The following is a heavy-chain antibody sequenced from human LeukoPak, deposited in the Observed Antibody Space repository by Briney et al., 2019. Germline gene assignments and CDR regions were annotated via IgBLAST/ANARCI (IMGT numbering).Heavy chain of an antibody. CDR3: ARRVYNRGLYDLGAFDL. CDR1: GGSLSSSY. CDR2: SYYTGNT. Sequence: PSETLSLTCTVSGGSLSSSYWSWIRQPPGGGLEWIGHSYYTGNTNYSPSLKSRVTISFATSKNQFSLKLRSVTATDMAVYYCARRVYNRGLYDLGAFDLWGQGTMVTVSS. V-gene: IGHV4-59*08. D-gene: IGHD1-14*01. J-gene: IGHJ3*01.